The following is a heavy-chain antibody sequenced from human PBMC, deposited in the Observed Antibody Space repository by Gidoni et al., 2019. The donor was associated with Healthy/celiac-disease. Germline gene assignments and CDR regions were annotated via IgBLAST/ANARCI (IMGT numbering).Heavy chain of an antibody. CDR1: GFTFIRYA. CDR2: SSGSGGST. CDR3: AKDARTNYYDSSGYYGHLDY. Sequence: EVQLLESGGGLVQPGGSLRLSCAASGFTFIRYAMSWVRQAPGKGLEGVSASSGSGGSTYYADSVKGRLTISRDNSKNTLYLQMNSLRAEDTAVYYCAKDARTNYYDSSGYYGHLDYWGQGTLVTVSS. V-gene: IGHV3-23*01. J-gene: IGHJ4*02. D-gene: IGHD3-22*01.